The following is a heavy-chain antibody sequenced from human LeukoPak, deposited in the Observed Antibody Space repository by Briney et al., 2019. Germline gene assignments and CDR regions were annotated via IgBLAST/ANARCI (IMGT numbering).Heavy chain of an antibody. CDR1: GYTFTSHD. Sequence: GASVKVSCKASGYTFTSHDINWVRQATGQGLEWMGWMNPNSGNTGYAQKFQGRVTMTRNTSISTAYMELSSLRSEDTAVYYCARAVAGNYYYYGMDVWGQGTTVTVSS. CDR3: ARAVAGNYYYYGMDV. D-gene: IGHD6-19*01. J-gene: IGHJ6*02. V-gene: IGHV1-8*01. CDR2: MNPNSGNT.